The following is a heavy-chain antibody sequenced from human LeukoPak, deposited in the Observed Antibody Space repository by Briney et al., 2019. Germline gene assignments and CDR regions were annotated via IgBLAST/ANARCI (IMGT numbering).Heavy chain of an antibody. J-gene: IGHJ3*02. CDR3: ARGFAPGIASMGPAFDI. D-gene: IGHD6-13*01. Sequence: ASVKVSCKASGYTFTSYAMHWVRQAPGQRLEWMGWINAGNGNTKYSQEFQGRVTITRDTSASTAYMELSSLRSEDMAVYYCARGFAPGIASMGPAFDIWGQGTMVTVSS. CDR2: INAGNGNT. CDR1: GYTFTSYA. V-gene: IGHV1-3*03.